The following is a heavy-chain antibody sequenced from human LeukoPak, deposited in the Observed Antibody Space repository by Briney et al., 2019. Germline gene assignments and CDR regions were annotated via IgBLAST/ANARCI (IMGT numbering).Heavy chain of an antibody. CDR3: AREGYYDSSGYYYLGAFDI. CDR2: IKQDGSEK. J-gene: IGHJ3*02. CDR1: GFTFSSYW. D-gene: IGHD3-22*01. Sequence: TGGSLRLSCAASGFTFSSYWMSWVRQAPGKGLEWVANIKQDGSEKYYVDSVKGRFTISRDNAKNSLYLQMNSLRAEDTAVYYCAREGYYDSSGYYYLGAFDIWGQGTMVTVSS. V-gene: IGHV3-7*01.